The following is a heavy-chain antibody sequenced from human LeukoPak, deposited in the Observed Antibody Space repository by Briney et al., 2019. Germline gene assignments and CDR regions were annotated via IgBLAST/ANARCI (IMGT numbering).Heavy chain of an antibody. V-gene: IGHV3-23*01. J-gene: IGHJ6*03. CDR1: GITFSTYS. CDR3: AKTGRIVATPAYMDV. D-gene: IGHD5-12*01. Sequence: GGSLRLSCAASGITFSTYSMNWVRQAPGKGLEWVSAISGSGGSTYYADSVKGRFTISRDNSKNTLYLQMNSLRAEDTAVYYCAKTGRIVATPAYMDVWGKGTTVT. CDR2: ISGSGGST.